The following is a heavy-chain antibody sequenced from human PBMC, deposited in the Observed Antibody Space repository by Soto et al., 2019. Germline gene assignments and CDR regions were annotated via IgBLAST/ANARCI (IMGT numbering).Heavy chain of an antibody. CDR2: INHSGST. J-gene: IGHJ5*02. V-gene: IGHV4-34*01. CDR1: GGSFSGYY. Sequence: SSETLSLTCAVYGGSFSGYYWSWIRQPPGKGLEWIGEINHSGSTNYNPSLKSRVTISVDTSKNQFSLKLSAVTAADTAVYYCARGLEAVAGTWWFDPWGQGTLVTVST. CDR3: ARGLEAVAGTWWFDP. D-gene: IGHD6-19*01.